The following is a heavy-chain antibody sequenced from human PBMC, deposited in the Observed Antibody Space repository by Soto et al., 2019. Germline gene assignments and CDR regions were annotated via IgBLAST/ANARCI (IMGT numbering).Heavy chain of an antibody. V-gene: IGHV1-69*13. J-gene: IGHJ6*02. CDR2: IIPIFGTA. Sequence: SVKVSCKASGGTFSSYAISWVRQAPGQGLEWMGGIIPIFGTANYAQKFQGRVTITADESTSTAYMELSSLRSEDTAVYYCARVLRFLEWSYYYGMDVWGQGTTVTVSS. CDR3: ARVLRFLEWSYYYGMDV. CDR1: GGTFSSYA. D-gene: IGHD3-3*01.